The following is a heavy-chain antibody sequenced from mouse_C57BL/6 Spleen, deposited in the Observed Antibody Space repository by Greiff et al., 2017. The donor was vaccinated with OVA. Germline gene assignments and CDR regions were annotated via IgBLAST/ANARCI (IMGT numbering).Heavy chain of an antibody. CDR3: ARSPLGAY. Sequence: VQLQQPGAELVRPGSSVKLSCKASGYTFTSYWMDWVKQRPGQGLEWIGNIYPSDSETHYNQKFKDKATLTVDKSSSTAYMQLSSLTSEDSAVYYCARSPLGAYWGQGTLVTVSA. V-gene: IGHV1-61*01. CDR2: IYPSDSET. J-gene: IGHJ3*01. D-gene: IGHD3-1*01. CDR1: GYTFTSYW.